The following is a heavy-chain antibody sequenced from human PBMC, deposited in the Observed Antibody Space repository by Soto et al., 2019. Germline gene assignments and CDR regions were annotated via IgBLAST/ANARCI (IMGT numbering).Heavy chain of an antibody. D-gene: IGHD3-10*01. V-gene: IGHV4-59*08. Sequence: QVQLQESGPGLVKPSEPLSLSCNVFGGSISSYYGSWFRQSPGKRMEWSGYVHHSWGSSYNPSLQSRVAISLDTSKSQFSLRVTSVTATDTSVYYCARQGFGPLHGLVDVWGQGTTVTVSS. CDR3: ARQGFGPLHGLVDV. J-gene: IGHJ6*02. CDR2: VHHSWGS. CDR1: GGSISSYY.